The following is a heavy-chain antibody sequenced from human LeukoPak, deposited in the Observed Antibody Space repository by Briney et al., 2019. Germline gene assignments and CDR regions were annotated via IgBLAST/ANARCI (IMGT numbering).Heavy chain of an antibody. CDR1: GFSFSSYA. J-gene: IGHJ4*02. D-gene: IGHD6-13*01. CDR3: AKTSYTSSWSDIDY. CDR2: ISDSGGKT. Sequence: GGSLRLSCAVSGFSFSSYAMSWVRQAPGRGLEWVSAISDSGGKTYYADSVKGRFTISRDNSKNTLYLQMNSLRAEDTAIYYCAKTSYTSSWSDIDYWGQGTLVTVSS. V-gene: IGHV3-23*01.